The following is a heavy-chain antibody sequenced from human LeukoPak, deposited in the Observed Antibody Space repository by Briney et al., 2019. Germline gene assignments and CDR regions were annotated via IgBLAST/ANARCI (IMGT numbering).Heavy chain of an antibody. J-gene: IGHJ6*03. D-gene: IGHD2-15*01. CDR1: GFTFSRNG. CDR2: ISYDGSNK. Sequence: PGRSLRLSCAASGFTFSRNGMHWVRQAPGKGLEWVAVISYDGSNKYYADSVKGRFTISRDNSKNSLFLQMNSLRAEDTAVYYCARVLRYCSGGNCYSGGLGYMDVWGKGTTVTISS. V-gene: IGHV3-30*03. CDR3: ARVLRYCSGGNCYSGGLGYMDV.